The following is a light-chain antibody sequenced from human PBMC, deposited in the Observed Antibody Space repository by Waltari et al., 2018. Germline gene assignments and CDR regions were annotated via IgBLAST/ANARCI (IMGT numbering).Light chain of an antibody. CDR1: SSDVGGYNS. CDR2: EVT. V-gene: IGLV2-14*01. Sequence: QSALTQPASVSGSPGQSITISCTGTSSDVGGYNSFSWYQQNPGKVPKLMIYEVTNRPSGVSNRVSGSKSGNTASLTISGLQAEDEADYYCSSFTSISTVVFGGGTKLTVL. J-gene: IGLJ2*01. CDR3: SSFTSISTVV.